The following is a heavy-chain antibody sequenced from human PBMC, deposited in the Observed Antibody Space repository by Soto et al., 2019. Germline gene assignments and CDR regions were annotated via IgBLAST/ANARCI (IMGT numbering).Heavy chain of an antibody. V-gene: IGHV4-31*03. CDR2: IYYSGST. D-gene: IGHD3-22*01. CDR1: GGSISSGGYY. Sequence: SETLSLTCTVSGGSISSGGYYWSWIRQHPGKGLEWIGYIYYSGSTYYNPSLKSRVTISVDTSKNQFSLKLSSVTAAVTAVYYCARGVVVIPHFDYWGQGTLVTVSS. CDR3: ARGVVVIPHFDY. J-gene: IGHJ4*02.